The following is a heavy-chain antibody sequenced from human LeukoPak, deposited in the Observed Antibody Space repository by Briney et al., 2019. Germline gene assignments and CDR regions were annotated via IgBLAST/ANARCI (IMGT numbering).Heavy chain of an antibody. V-gene: IGHV4-38-2*01. J-gene: IGHJ4*02. CDR1: GYSISSGYY. D-gene: IGHD6-13*01. CDR3: ASYSSSWPSY. Sequence: PSETLSLTCAVSGYSISSGYYWGWIRQPPGKGLEWTGSIYHSGSTYYNPSLKSRVTISVDTSKNQFSLKLSSVTAADTAMYYCASYSSSWPSYWGQGTLVTVSS. CDR2: IYHSGST.